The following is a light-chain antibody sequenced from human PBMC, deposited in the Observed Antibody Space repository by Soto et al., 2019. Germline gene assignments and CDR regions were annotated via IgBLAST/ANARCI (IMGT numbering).Light chain of an antibody. CDR3: AAWDDNLNGLV. CDR1: NSNVGGNT. V-gene: IGLV1-44*01. CDR2: ANN. Sequence: QAVVSQPPSASGTPGQRVIVSCSGSNSNVGGNTVHWYQQLPGTAPKLLIYANNQRPSGVPDRFSGSKSGTSASLAITGLQSEDEAHYSCAAWDDNLNGLVFGSGTKVTVL. J-gene: IGLJ1*01.